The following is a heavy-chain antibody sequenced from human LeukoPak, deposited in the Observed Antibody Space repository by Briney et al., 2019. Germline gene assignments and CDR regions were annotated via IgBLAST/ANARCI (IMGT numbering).Heavy chain of an antibody. J-gene: IGHJ4*02. V-gene: IGHV4-4*09. CDR3: ARTRYCSSTSCLFDY. D-gene: IGHD2-2*01. CDR2: IYTSGST. CDR1: GGSISSYY. Sequence: PSETLSLTCTVSGGSISSYYWSWIRQPPGKGLEWIGYIYTSGSTNYNPSLKSRVTISVDTSKNQFSLKLSSVTAADPAVYYCARTRYCSSTSCLFDYWGQGTLVTVSS.